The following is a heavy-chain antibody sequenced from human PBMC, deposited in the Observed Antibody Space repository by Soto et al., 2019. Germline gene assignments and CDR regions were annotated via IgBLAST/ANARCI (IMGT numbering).Heavy chain of an antibody. CDR2: TSFDERNK. D-gene: IGHD5-12*01. J-gene: IGHJ4*02. CDR3: ARPYSAYDPYFDS. V-gene: IGHV3-30-3*01. Sequence: GGSLRLSCAASGFAFSRWAMYWVRQAPGKGLEWVAVTSFDERNKLYSDSVKGRFTISRDNSKNTLDLQMDSLRPEDTAVYYCARPYSAYDPYFDSWGQGTPVTVS. CDR1: GFAFSRWA.